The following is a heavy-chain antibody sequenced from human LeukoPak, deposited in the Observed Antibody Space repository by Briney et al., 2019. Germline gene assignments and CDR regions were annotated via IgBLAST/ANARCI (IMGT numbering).Heavy chain of an antibody. Sequence: GGSLRLSCAASGFTFSSYAMSWVRQAPGKGLEWVSAISGSGGSTYYADSVKGRFTISRDNSKNTLYLQMNSLRAEDTAVYYCARTGYSSGWYFDYWGQGTLVTVSS. V-gene: IGHV3-23*01. J-gene: IGHJ4*02. CDR2: ISGSGGST. CDR1: GFTFSSYA. D-gene: IGHD6-19*01. CDR3: ARTGYSSGWYFDY.